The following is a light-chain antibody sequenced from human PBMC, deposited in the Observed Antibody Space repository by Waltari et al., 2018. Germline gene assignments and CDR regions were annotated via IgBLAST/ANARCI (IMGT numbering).Light chain of an antibody. V-gene: IGKV3-11*01. J-gene: IGKJ2*01. CDR2: DAS. Sequence: EIVLTQSPATLSLSPGETATLSSSASQSVGTYLAWYQQKPGQAPRLLIYDASNRATGIPARFSGSGSGTDFTLTISSLEAEDFAVYYCQQRSNWTPHTFGQGARLEIK. CDR3: QQRSNWTPHT. CDR1: QSVGTY.